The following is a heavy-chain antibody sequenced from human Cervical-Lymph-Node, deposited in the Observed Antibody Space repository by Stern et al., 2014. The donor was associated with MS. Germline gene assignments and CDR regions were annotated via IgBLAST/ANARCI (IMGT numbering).Heavy chain of an antibody. Sequence: VQLEESGGGVVQPGRSLSVSCAASGFAFSHYGMTWVRQAPGKGMEWVAFIAYDVSTKRYADSVKGRFTISRDNSNMVFLQMNSLRTEDTAVYYCAKDWEYDGDIGWYSDVWGRGTLVTVSS. CDR2: IAYDVSTK. CDR1: GFAFSHYG. J-gene: IGHJ2*01. CDR3: AKDWEYDGDIGWYSDV. V-gene: IGHV3-30*18. D-gene: IGHD4-17*01.